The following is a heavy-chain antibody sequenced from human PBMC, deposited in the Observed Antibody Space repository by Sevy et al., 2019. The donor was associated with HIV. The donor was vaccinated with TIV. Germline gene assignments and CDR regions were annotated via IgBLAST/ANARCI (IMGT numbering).Heavy chain of an antibody. CDR2: FDFPGNT. CDR1: AGSIRGGF. D-gene: IGHD1-1*01. CDR3: ARDSTTRPRVLDY. V-gene: IGHV4-59*01. Sequence: SEKLCITCSVFAGSIRGGFCTLVRPCLRKGPEWIGDFDFPGNTDYSPSLRSRVTLSLDTSKSQFSLTLKSVTAADTAIYFCARDSTTRPRVLDYWGQGTLVTVSS. J-gene: IGHJ4*02.